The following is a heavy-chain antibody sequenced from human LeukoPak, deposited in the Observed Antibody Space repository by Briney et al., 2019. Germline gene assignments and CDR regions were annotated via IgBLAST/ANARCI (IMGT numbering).Heavy chain of an antibody. Sequence: GGSLRLSCAASGFTFSSYAMSWVRQAPGKGLEWVSAISSSGGSTYYADSVKGRFTISRDNSKNSLYLQMNSLRAEDTALYYCAKAGGCSGGSCYFDYWGQGTLVTVSS. CDR1: GFTFSSYA. CDR2: ISSSGGST. CDR3: AKAGGCSGGSCYFDY. D-gene: IGHD2-15*01. V-gene: IGHV3-23*01. J-gene: IGHJ4*02.